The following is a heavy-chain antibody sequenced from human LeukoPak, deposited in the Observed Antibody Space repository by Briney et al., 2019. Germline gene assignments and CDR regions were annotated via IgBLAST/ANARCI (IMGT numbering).Heavy chain of an antibody. J-gene: IGHJ4*02. CDR3: ARGNYGSGSYYVVDFDY. V-gene: IGHV4-59*01. Sequence: SETLSLTCSVSNDSIRNYYWSWIRQPPGKALEWIGYIYHTGNTNYNPSLKSRLTMSIDTSKNQFSLNLNSVTAADTAVYYCARGNYGSGSYYVVDFDYWGQGTLVTVSS. CDR1: NDSIRNYY. D-gene: IGHD3-10*01. CDR2: IYHTGNT.